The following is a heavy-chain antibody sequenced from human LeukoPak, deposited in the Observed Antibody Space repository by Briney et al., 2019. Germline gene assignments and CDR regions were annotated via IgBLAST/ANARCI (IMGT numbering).Heavy chain of an antibody. Sequence: GRSLGLSCAASGFTFSSHLMHWVRQAPGKGLEWITVISYDGYIKYYADSVKGRFTISRDNSKNTLYLQMNSLRAEDTAVYYCARDSLSDYFDYWGQGTLVTVSS. CDR2: ISYDGYIK. J-gene: IGHJ4*02. D-gene: IGHD3-16*02. CDR1: GFTFSSHL. V-gene: IGHV3-30-3*01. CDR3: ARDSLSDYFDY.